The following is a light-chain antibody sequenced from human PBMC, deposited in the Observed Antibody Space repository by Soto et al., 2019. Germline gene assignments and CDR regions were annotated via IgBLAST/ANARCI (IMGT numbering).Light chain of an antibody. CDR2: DAS. V-gene: IGKV3-11*01. J-gene: IGKJ5*01. CDR3: QQRSNWPIT. CDR1: QSVSSY. Sequence: EVGLKNSPATLSLYPGERATLSCRASQSVSSYLAWYQQEPGQAPRLLIYDASNRATGIPARFSGSGSGTDFTLTISSLEPEDFAVYYCQQRSNWPITFGQGTRLEFK.